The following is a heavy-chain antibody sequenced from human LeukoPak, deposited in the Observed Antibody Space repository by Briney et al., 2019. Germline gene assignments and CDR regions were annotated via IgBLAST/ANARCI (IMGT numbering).Heavy chain of an antibody. CDR3: VRLYAMDAFDI. CDR2: IYYSGST. CDR1: GGSISSYY. J-gene: IGHJ3*02. D-gene: IGHD5/OR15-5a*01. Sequence: SETLSLTCTVSGGSISSYYWSWIRQPPGKGLEWIGYIYYSGSTNYNPSLKSRVTISVDTSKNQFSLKLSSVTAADTAVYYCVRLYAMDAFDIWGQGTMVTVSS. V-gene: IGHV4-59*08.